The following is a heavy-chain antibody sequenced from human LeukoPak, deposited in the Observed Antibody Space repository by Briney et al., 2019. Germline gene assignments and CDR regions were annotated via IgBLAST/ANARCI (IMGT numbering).Heavy chain of an antibody. D-gene: IGHD2-2*01. CDR2: INPNSGGT. CDR1: GYTFTGYY. CDR3: ARDNGYCSSTSCLNAFDI. V-gene: IGHV1-2*04. J-gene: IGHJ3*02. Sequence: ASVKVSCKASGYTFTGYYMHWVRQAPGQGLEWIGWINPNSGGTNYAQKFQGWVTMTRDTSISTAYMELSRLRSDDTAVYYCARDNGYCSSTSCLNAFDIWGQGTMVTVSS.